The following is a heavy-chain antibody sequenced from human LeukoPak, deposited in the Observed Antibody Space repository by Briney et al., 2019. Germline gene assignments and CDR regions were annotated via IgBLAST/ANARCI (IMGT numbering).Heavy chain of an antibody. J-gene: IGHJ3*02. CDR2: IYSGGTT. Sequence: GGSLRLSCAASGFTVSSNCMSWVRQAPGKGLEWVSVIYSGGTTNYADSVKGRFTISRDNSKNTLYLQMNSLRPEDTAVYYCARVDDLDAFDIWGQGTMVTVSS. CDR3: ARVDDLDAFDI. CDR1: GFTVSSNC. V-gene: IGHV3-53*05. D-gene: IGHD2-2*03.